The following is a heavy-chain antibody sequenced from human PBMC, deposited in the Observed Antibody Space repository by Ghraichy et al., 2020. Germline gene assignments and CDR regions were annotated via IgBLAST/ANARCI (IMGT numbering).Heavy chain of an antibody. CDR2: INSDGSST. J-gene: IGHJ6*02. CDR3: ARAFPNYYYYYGMDV. V-gene: IGHV3-74*01. Sequence: GESLNISCAASGFTFSSYWMHWVRQAPGKGLVWVSRINSDGSSTSYADSVKGRFTISRDNAKNTLYLQMNSLRAEDTAVYYCARAFPNYYYYYGMDVWGQGTTVTVSS. CDR1: GFTFSSYW. D-gene: IGHD3-16*01.